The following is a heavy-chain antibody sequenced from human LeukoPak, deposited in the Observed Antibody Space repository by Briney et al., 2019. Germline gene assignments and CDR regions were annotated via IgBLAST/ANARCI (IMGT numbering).Heavy chain of an antibody. J-gene: IGHJ5*02. V-gene: IGHV1-2*02. Sequence: ASVKVSCKASGYTFTGYYMHWVRQAPGQGLEWMGWINPNSGGTNYAQKFQGRVTMTRDTSISTAYMELSRLRSDDTAVYYCARVRFLEWSTTYNWFDPWGQGTLVTVSS. CDR3: ARVRFLEWSTTYNWFDP. D-gene: IGHD3-3*01. CDR1: GYTFTGYY. CDR2: INPNSGGT.